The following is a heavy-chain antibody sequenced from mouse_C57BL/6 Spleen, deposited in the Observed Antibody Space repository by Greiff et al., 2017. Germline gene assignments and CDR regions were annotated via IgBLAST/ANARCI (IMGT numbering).Heavy chain of an antibody. CDR3: ARELGPDWYFDV. CDR1: GYSFTSYY. CDR2: IYPGSGNT. D-gene: IGHD4-1*01. J-gene: IGHJ1*03. V-gene: IGHV1-66*01. Sequence: QVQLKQSGPELVKPGASVKISCKASGYSFTSYYIHWVKQRPGQGLEWIGWIYPGSGNTKYNEKFKGKATLTADTSSSTAYMQLSSLTSEDSAVYYCARELGPDWYFDVWGTGTTVTVSS.